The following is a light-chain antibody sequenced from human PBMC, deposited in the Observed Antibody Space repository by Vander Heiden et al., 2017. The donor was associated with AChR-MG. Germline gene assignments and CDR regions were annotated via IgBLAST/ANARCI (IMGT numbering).Light chain of an antibody. CDR1: RSISSW. V-gene: IGKV1-5*03. J-gene: IGKJ2*01. CDR3: QQYNSYPYT. Sequence: DIHMTQSTSTLSASVEDRVTITCRATRSISSWLAWYQHKPGKAPKLLIYKASSLESGIPSSFSGSGSGTEFTLIISSLQPDDFATYYCQQYNSYPYTFGQGTKLEIK. CDR2: KAS.